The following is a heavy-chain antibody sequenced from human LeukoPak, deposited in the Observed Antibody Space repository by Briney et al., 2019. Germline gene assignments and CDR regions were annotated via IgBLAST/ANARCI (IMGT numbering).Heavy chain of an antibody. V-gene: IGHV4-39*01. J-gene: IGHJ5*02. D-gene: IGHD3-3*01. CDR3: ARHHSEGGSGYSRFDP. CDR2: IYYSGST. CDR1: GGSISSSSYY. Sequence: SETLSLTCTVSGGSISSSSYYWGWIRQPPGKGLEWIGRIYYSGSTYYNPSLKSRVTISVDTSKNQFSLKLSSVTAADTAVYYCARHHSEGGSGYSRFDPWGQGTLVTVSS.